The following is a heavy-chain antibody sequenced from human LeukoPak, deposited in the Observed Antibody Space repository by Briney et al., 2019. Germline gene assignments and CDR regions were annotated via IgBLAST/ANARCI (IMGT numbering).Heavy chain of an antibody. V-gene: IGHV3-43*01. CDR1: GFTFDDYT. Sequence: GGSLRLSCAASGFTFDDYTMHWVRQAPGKGLEWVSLISWNGGSTYYADSVKGRFTISRDNSKNSLYLHMNSLRTEDTALYYCAKDYNAAGSGLLFDYWGQGTLVTVSS. CDR2: ISWNGGST. CDR3: AKDYNAAGSGLLFDY. D-gene: IGHD3-10*01. J-gene: IGHJ4*02.